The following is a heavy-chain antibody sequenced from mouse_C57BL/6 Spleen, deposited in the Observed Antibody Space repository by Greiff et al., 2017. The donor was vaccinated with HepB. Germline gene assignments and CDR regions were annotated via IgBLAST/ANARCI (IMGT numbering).Heavy chain of an antibody. Sequence: QVQLQQPGAELVKPGASVKLSCKASGYTFTSYWMHWVKQRPGQGLEWIGMIHPNSGSTNYNEKFKSKATLTVDKSSSTAYMQLSSLTAEDSAVYYCAPYYEYGGYYAMDYWGQGTSVTVSS. V-gene: IGHV1-64*01. CDR3: APYYEYGGYYAMDY. J-gene: IGHJ4*01. CDR1: GYTFTSYW. D-gene: IGHD2-4*01. CDR2: IHPNSGST.